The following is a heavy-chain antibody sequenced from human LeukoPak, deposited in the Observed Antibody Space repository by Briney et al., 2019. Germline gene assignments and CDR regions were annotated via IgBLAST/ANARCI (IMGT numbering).Heavy chain of an antibody. CDR3: ARGSGGSYFGWFDP. J-gene: IGHJ5*02. D-gene: IGHD1-26*01. CDR2: INTNTGNP. V-gene: IGHV7-4-1*02. Sequence: VASVKVSCKTSGYTFSGFYIHWVRQAPGQGLEWIGWINTNTGNPTYAQGFTGRFVFSLDTSVSTAYLQISSLKAEDTAVYYCARGSGGSYFGWFDPWGQGTLVTVSS. CDR1: GYTFSGFY.